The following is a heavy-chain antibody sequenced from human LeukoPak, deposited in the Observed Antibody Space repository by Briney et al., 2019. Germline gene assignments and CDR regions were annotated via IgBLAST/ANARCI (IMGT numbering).Heavy chain of an antibody. J-gene: IGHJ4*02. CDR1: GGSFSNYY. D-gene: IGHD3-16*01. CDR3: ARDVVGEDHYPFFDY. CDR2: IYYSGST. V-gene: IGHV4-30-4*01. Sequence: KTSETLSLTCAVYGGSFSNYYWSWIRQPPGKGLEWIGYIYYSGSTYYNPSLKSRVTISVDPSKNQFSLKLSSVTAADTAVYYCARDVVGEDHYPFFDYWGQGTLVTVSS.